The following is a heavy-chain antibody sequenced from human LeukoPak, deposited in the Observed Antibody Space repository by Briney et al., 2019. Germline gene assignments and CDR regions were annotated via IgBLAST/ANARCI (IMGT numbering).Heavy chain of an antibody. Sequence: ASVKVSCKASGFIFTNYGFNWVRQAPGQGLEWMGWINPNSGGTNYAQKFQGRVTMTRDTSISTAYMELSRLRSDDTAVYYCAREDSLGYYYGMDVWGQGTTVTVSS. CDR1: GFIFTNYG. V-gene: IGHV1-2*02. D-gene: IGHD7-27*01. J-gene: IGHJ6*02. CDR2: INPNSGGT. CDR3: AREDSLGYYYGMDV.